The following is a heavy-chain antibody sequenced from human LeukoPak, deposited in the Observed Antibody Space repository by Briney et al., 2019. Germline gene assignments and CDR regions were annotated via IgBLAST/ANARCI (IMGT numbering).Heavy chain of an antibody. J-gene: IGHJ3*02. CDR2: IYYSGTT. CDR1: GGPLSGYY. V-gene: IGHV4-59*01. Sequence: SETPSLTCTVSGGPLSGYYWSWIRQPPGEGLEWIGYIYYSGTTNYNPSLKSRLTISVDTSKNRFSLKLTSVAAADTAVYYCARKKRADPGFDIWGQGTMVTVSS. CDR3: ARKKRADPGFDI.